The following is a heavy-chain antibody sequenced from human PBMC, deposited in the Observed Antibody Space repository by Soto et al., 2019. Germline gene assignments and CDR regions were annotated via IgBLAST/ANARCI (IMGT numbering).Heavy chain of an antibody. CDR3: ASVYSSRGYFDY. CDR1: GFTVSSNY. V-gene: IGHV3-66*01. J-gene: IGHJ4*02. Sequence: GGSLRLSCAASGFTVSSNYMSWVRQAPGKGLEWVSVIYSGGSTYYADSVKGRFTISRDNSKNTLYLQMNSLRAEDTAVYYCASVYSSRGYFDYWGQGTLVTVSS. D-gene: IGHD6-19*01. CDR2: IYSGGST.